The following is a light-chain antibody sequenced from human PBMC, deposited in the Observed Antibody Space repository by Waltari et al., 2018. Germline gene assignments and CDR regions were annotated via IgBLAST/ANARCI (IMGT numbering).Light chain of an antibody. Sequence: QSVLTQPPSVSGAPGQKVTISCTGSGSNIGAGYDVHWYQQLPRAAPKLLIYGRIRRALGVPDRFFGATSVTSASLAITGLQAEDEGDYYCQSYDTSLSVVFGGGTKLTVL. CDR1: GSNIGAGYD. J-gene: IGLJ3*02. CDR2: GRI. CDR3: QSYDTSLSVV. V-gene: IGLV1-40*01.